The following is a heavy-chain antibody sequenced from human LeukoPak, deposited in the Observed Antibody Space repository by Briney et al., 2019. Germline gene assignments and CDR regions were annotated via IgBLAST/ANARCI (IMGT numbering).Heavy chain of an antibody. J-gene: IGHJ5*02. CDR2: ISGSGGST. CDR3: AKERFSSMIVRGFDP. V-gene: IGHV3-23*01. CDR1: GFTFSSYA. Sequence: PGGSLRLSCAASGFTFSSYAMTWVRQAPGQGLEWVSGISGSGGSTYFADSVKGRFTIPRDNSKNTLFLQMNSLRAEDTAIYYWAKERFSSMIVRGFDPWGQGTLVTVSS. D-gene: IGHD3-22*01.